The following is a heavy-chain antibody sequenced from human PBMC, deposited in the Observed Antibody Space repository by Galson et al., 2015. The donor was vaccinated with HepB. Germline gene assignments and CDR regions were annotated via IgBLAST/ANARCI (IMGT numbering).Heavy chain of an antibody. Sequence: SLRLSCAASGFTFSDYYMSWIRQAPGKGLEWVSYISSSSSYTNYADSVKGRFTISRDNAKNSLYLQMNSLRAEDTAVYYCAKRLQEGELSYCFDYWGQGTLVTVSS. CDR1: GFTFSDYY. V-gene: IGHV3-11*03. CDR2: ISSSSSYT. J-gene: IGHJ4*02. CDR3: AKRLQEGELSYCFDY. D-gene: IGHD1-26*01.